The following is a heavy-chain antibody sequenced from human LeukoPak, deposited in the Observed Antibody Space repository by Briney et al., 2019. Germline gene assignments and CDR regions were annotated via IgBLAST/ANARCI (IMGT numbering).Heavy chain of an antibody. D-gene: IGHD3-16*01. Sequence: SVTVSFTPSVRSFTIYAITWVRQAPGQGLEWRGRIIPIFGTPTYAQKFQGRVTITADMGSSTAYLELTSLTSEDTARYFCAKQGAVRQDYYMDVWGSGTTVTVSS. CDR3: AKQGAVRQDYYMDV. CDR2: IIPIFGTP. J-gene: IGHJ6*03. V-gene: IGHV1-69*06. CDR1: VRSFTIYA.